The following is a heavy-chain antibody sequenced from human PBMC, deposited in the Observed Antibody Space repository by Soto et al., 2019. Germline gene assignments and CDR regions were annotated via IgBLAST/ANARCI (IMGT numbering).Heavy chain of an antibody. D-gene: IGHD1-26*01. CDR3: ARVRVRFEWGCFDS. CDR1: GYTFTAYS. J-gene: IGHJ4*02. CDR2: INAGNGDT. Sequence: QVQLVQSGAGLRKPGASVKIACKASGYTFTAYSIHWVRQAPGQSLEWMGWINAGNGDTKSSQRFQGRVTLTTDTSATTSYMELNTLTSEDTAVYFCARVRVRFEWGCFDSWGQGTLVTVSS. V-gene: IGHV1-3*01.